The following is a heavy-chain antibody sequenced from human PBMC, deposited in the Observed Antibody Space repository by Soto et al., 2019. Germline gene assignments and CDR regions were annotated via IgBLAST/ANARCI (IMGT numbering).Heavy chain of an antibody. J-gene: IGHJ4*02. CDR1: GFTFSSYW. V-gene: IGHV3-7*03. CDR2: IKQDGSEK. CDR3: AREKNSGSYVY. D-gene: IGHD1-26*01. Sequence: EVQLVESGGGLVQPGGSLRLSCAASGFTFSSYWMSWVRQAPGKGLEWVANIKQDGSEKYYVDSVKGRFTISRDNAKNSLYVQMNSLRAEDTAVYYCAREKNSGSYVYWGQGTLVIVSS.